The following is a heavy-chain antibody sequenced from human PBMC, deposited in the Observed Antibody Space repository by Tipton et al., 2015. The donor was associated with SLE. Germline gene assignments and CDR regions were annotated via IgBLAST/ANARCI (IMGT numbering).Heavy chain of an antibody. CDR3: ARAGSSCGGDCYLDY. CDR1: AGSISKNY. V-gene: IGHV4-59*12. CDR2: ISYGGGT. Sequence: LRLSCSVSAGSISKNYWIWIRQPPGKGLERIGYISYGGGTNYKPSLKSRVTISLDKSKNQFSLRLTSVTAADTAMYFCARAGSSCGGDCYLDYWGQGTLVTVSS. D-gene: IGHD2-21*01. J-gene: IGHJ4*02.